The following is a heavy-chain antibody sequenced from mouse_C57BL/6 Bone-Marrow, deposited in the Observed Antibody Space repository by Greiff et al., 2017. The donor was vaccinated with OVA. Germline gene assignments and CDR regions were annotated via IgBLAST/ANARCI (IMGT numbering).Heavy chain of an antibody. J-gene: IGHJ2*01. CDR3: ARSIYYGSCFDY. CDR2: IDPEDGDT. D-gene: IGHD1-1*01. Sequence: EVQLQQSGAELVKPGASVKLSCTASGFNIKDYYMHWVKQRTEQGLEWIGRIDPEDGDTKYAPKFQGQATITADTSSNTAYLQLSSLTSEDTAVYYCARSIYYGSCFDYWGQGTTLTVSS. V-gene: IGHV14-2*01. CDR1: GFNIKDYY.